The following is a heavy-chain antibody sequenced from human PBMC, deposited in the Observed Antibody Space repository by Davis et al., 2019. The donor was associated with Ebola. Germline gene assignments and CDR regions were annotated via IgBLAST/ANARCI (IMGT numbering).Heavy chain of an antibody. Sequence: KVSCKGSGYSFTSYWIGWVRQVPGKGLEWMGIIYPGDSDTRYSPSFQGQVTISADKSISTAYLQWSSLKASDTAMYYCARPNLWFREFDAFDIWGQGTMVTVSS. CDR3: ARPNLWFREFDAFDI. CDR2: IYPGDSDT. CDR1: GYSFTSYW. V-gene: IGHV5-51*01. D-gene: IGHD3-10*01. J-gene: IGHJ3*02.